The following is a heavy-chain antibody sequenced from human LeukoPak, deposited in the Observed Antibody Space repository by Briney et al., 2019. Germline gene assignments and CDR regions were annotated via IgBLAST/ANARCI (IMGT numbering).Heavy chain of an antibody. D-gene: IGHD3-22*01. Sequence: GGSLRLSCAASGFTFSTYSIDWVRQAPGKGLEWISYISSSSSTIDFADSVKGRFTISRDNARNSLYLQMNSLRAEDTAVYYCARVHTSSYAADLWGQGTLVTVSS. CDR2: ISSSSSTI. CDR1: GFTFSTYS. V-gene: IGHV3-48*04. J-gene: IGHJ5*02. CDR3: ARVHTSSYAADL.